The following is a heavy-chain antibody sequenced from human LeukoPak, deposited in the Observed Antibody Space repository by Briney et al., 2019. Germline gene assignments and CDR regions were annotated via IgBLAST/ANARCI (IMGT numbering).Heavy chain of an antibody. J-gene: IGHJ6*03. CDR1: GGSISSRNYY. Sequence: SETLSLTCTVSGGSISSRNYYWGWIRQPPGKGLEWIGGVYYTGTTYSNPSLKSRVTISVDTSKNQFSLKLSSVTAADTAVYYCARSPEFRIYYYYYMDVWGKGTTVTVSS. V-gene: IGHV4-39*07. CDR2: VYYTGTT. CDR3: ARSPEFRIYYYYYMDV.